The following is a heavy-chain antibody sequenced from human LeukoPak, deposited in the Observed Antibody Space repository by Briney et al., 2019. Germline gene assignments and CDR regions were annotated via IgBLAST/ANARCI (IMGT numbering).Heavy chain of an antibody. D-gene: IGHD6-6*01. J-gene: IGHJ6*02. Sequence: GRSLRLSCAASGFTFSSYGMHWVRQAPGKGLEWVAVIWYDGSNKYYADSVKGRFTISRDNSKNTVYLQMNSLRAEDTAVYYCAKYSSSTNYYYGMDVWGQGTTVTVSS. CDR3: AKYSSSTNYYYGMDV. V-gene: IGHV3-33*03. CDR1: GFTFSSYG. CDR2: IWYDGSNK.